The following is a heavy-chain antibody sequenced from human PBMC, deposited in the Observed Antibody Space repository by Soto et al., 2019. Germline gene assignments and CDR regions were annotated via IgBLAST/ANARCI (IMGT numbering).Heavy chain of an antibody. Sequence: EVQLLEPGGGLVQPGGSLRLSCAASGFTFSSYAMSWVRQAPGKGLEWVSSISGSGGNAYYADSVKGRFSISRDNSKNTLRLQMNSLRHDDTAVYYCAKDGASGSYPPYYYFGMHVWGQGTTVTVSS. D-gene: IGHD1-26*01. CDR3: AKDGASGSYPPYYYFGMHV. J-gene: IGHJ6*02. V-gene: IGHV3-23*01. CDR1: GFTFSSYA. CDR2: ISGSGGNA.